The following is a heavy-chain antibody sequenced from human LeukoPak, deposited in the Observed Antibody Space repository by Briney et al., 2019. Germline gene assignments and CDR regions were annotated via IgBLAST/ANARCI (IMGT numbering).Heavy chain of an antibody. Sequence: GGSLRLSCAASGFTFSNYNMNWVRQIPGKGLEWVSSITSSSMYIYYADSVKGRFTISRDNAKNSLSLQMNSLRAEATAVYYCARDPYNGNYGDSYYYFMDAWGKGTTVTISS. V-gene: IGHV3-21*01. CDR2: ITSSSMYI. J-gene: IGHJ6*03. CDR1: GFTFSNYN. D-gene: IGHD1-26*01. CDR3: ARDPYNGNYGDSYYYFMDA.